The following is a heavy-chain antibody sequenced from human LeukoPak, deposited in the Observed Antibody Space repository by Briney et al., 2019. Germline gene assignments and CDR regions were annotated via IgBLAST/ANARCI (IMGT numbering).Heavy chain of an antibody. J-gene: IGHJ3*02. V-gene: IGHV4-34*01. Sequence: SETLSLTCAVYGGSFSGYYWSWIRQPPGKGLEWIGEINHSGSTNYNPSLKSRVTISVDTSKNQFSLKLSSVTAADTAVYYCARAHVGAGLAFGIWGQGTMVTVSS. CDR1: GGSFSGYY. CDR2: INHSGST. CDR3: ARAHVGAGLAFGI. D-gene: IGHD1-26*01.